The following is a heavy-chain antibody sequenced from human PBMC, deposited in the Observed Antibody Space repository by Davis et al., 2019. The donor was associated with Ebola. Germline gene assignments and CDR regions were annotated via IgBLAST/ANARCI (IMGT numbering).Heavy chain of an antibody. CDR2: INPSDGGT. J-gene: IGHJ5*02. V-gene: IGHV1-46*01. D-gene: IGHD3-22*01. CDR3: ARGVFYDNSGYYGTQNWFDP. CDR1: AYTFTNYY. Sequence: ASAKVSCKASAYTFTNYYMHWVRQTPGRGLEWMGMINPSDGGTNYAEKFQDRVTMTRDTSTSTVYLELNSLRSGDTAVYYCARGVFYDNSGYYGTQNWFDPWGQGTLVTVSS.